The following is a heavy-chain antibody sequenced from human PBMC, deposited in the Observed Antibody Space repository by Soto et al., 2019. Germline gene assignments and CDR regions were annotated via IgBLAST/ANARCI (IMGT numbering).Heavy chain of an antibody. CDR3: AKDLDDYSSAIDF. CDR1: GFSFRKYA. V-gene: IGHV3-23*04. CDR2: ISGSGGSGRG. Sequence: ELVESGGGFIEPGRSLRLSCAASGFSFRKYAMNWVRQAPGKGLEWVSGISGSGGSGRGFYADPVKGRFTISRDNSKNTLYLEMNSLRAEDTAVYYCAKDLDDYSSAIDFWGQGTLVTVSS. D-gene: IGHD4-4*01. J-gene: IGHJ4*02.